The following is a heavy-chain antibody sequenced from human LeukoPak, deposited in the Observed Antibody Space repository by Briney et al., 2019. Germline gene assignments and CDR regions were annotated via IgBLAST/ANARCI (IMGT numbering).Heavy chain of an antibody. CDR1: GYSFAYFW. J-gene: IGHJ3*01. D-gene: IGHD2-21*01. CDR3: ARQRAYRMTKDGFAV. CDR2: IYPGDSET. Sequence: GESLKISFKASGYSFAYFWIGWVRPRPGKGLEWMTIIYPGDSETRYSPSLQGQVTILADKFINTAYLQWSRLETSDSGMYYCARQRAYRMTKDGFAVWGQGTLVTVSS. V-gene: IGHV5-51*01.